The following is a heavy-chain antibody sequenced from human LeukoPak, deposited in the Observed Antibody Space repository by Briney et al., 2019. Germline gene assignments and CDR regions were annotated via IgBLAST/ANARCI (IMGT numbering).Heavy chain of an antibody. D-gene: IGHD3-10*01. V-gene: IGHV3-23*01. Sequence: GGSLRLSCAASGFTFSSYAMSWVRQAPGKGLEWVSAISGSGGSTYYAESVKGRFTISRDNAKNSLYLQMDSLKAEDTAMYYCARPARSGIYYPDAFENWGQGTMVTVSS. J-gene: IGHJ3*02. CDR1: GFTFSSYA. CDR2: ISGSGGST. CDR3: ARPARSGIYYPDAFEN.